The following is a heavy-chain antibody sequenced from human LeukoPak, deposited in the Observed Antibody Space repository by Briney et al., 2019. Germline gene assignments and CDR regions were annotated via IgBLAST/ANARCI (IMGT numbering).Heavy chain of an antibody. CDR1: GYNFISYY. CDR2: INPSGGST. J-gene: IGHJ6*02. CDR3: AREDVVLVDAVRYQYYGMDV. D-gene: IGHD2-8*01. Sequence: ASVKVSCKASGYNFISYYMHWVLQAPGQGLGWMGIINPSGGSTSYAQKFQDRVTMTWDTSTSTVYMELSSLKSEDTAVYYCAREDVVLVDAVRYQYYGMDVWGQGTTVTVSS. V-gene: IGHV1-46*01.